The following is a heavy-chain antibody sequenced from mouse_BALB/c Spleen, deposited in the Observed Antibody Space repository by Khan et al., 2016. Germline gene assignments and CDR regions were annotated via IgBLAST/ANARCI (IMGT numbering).Heavy chain of an antibody. J-gene: IGHJ2*01. Sequence: QVRLKESGAELVRPGASVKLSCKALGYTFTDYEIHWVKQTPVHGLEWIGAIHPGNGGTAYNQKFKGKATLTADKSSSTAYMELSSLTSEDSTVYYCTKGLRRGHYFDYWGQGTTLTVSP. CDR1: GYTFTDYE. V-gene: IGHV1-15*01. D-gene: IGHD2-12*01. CDR3: TKGLRRGHYFDY. CDR2: IHPGNGGT.